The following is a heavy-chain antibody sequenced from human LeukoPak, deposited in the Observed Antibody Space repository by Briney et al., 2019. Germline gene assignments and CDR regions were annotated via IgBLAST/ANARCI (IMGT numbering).Heavy chain of an antibody. CDR3: AREFRKSPTGG. CDR1: GFTFSSYW. CDR2: IKTDGSST. D-gene: IGHD1-14*01. J-gene: IGHJ4*02. Sequence: GGSLRLSCAASGFTFSSYWMHWVRQAPGKGLVWVSRIKTDGSSTTYADSVKGRFTVSRDNAKNTLYLQMNSLRAEDTAVYFCAREFRKSPTGGWGLGTLVTVSP. V-gene: IGHV3-74*03.